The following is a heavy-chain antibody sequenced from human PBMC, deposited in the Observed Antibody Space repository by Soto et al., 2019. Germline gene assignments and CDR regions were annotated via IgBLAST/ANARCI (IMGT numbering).Heavy chain of an antibody. CDR2: NYYNGRT. CDR1: GGSFSGYY. J-gene: IGHJ5*02. D-gene: IGHD2-2*02. CDR3: ARYMGYCSSTSCHNRWFDP. Sequence: PSETLSLTCAVYGGSFSGYYWSWIRQPPGKGLEWNGYNYYNGRTNYNPSLKSRVNKTVDTSKNQFSLKLSSVTAADTAVFYCARYMGYCSSTSCHNRWFDPWGQGTLVTVSS. V-gene: IGHV4-59*08.